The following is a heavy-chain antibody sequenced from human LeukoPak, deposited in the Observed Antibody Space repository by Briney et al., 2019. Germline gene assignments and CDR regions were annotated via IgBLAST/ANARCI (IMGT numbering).Heavy chain of an antibody. CDR3: ARDFSTIFGVVTPRFDP. D-gene: IGHD3-3*01. Sequence: GGSLRLSCAASGFIFSNYGMHWVRQAPGKGLEWVAFIRYDGSNKYYADSVKGRFTISRDNSKNTLYLQMNSLRAEDTAVYYCARDFSTIFGVVTPRFDPWGQGTLVTVSS. J-gene: IGHJ5*02. CDR1: GFIFSNYG. CDR2: IRYDGSNK. V-gene: IGHV3-30*02.